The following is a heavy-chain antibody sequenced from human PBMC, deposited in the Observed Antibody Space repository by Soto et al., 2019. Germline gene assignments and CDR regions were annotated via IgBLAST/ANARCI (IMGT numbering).Heavy chain of an antibody. Sequence: EVQLVESGGGLVQPGGSLRLSCVASGFTSGTFWMTWIRQAPGKGLEWVANIKQDGSERFYVDSVKGRFTISRDNAENSVILQMSNLRDEDTAVYYCATFYDFGFVTSRGYYMEVWGKGTTVSVSS. CDR2: IKQDGSER. J-gene: IGHJ6*03. V-gene: IGHV3-7*01. D-gene: IGHD3-3*01. CDR3: ATFYDFGFVTSRGYYMEV. CDR1: GFTSGTFW.